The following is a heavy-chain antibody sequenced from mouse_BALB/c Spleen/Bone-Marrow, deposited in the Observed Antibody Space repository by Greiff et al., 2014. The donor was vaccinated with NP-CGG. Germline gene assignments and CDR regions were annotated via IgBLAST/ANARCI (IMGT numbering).Heavy chain of an antibody. CDR1: GFNIKDTY. J-gene: IGHJ4*01. CDR2: IDPANGNT. Sequence: DVQLQESGAELVKPGASVKLSCTASGFNIKDTYMHWVKQRPEQGLEWIGRIDPANGNTKYDPKFQGKATITADTSSNTAYLQLSSLTSEDTAVDYCARWLLPYGLDYWGQGTSVTVSS. CDR3: ARWLLPYGLDY. D-gene: IGHD2-3*01. V-gene: IGHV14-3*02.